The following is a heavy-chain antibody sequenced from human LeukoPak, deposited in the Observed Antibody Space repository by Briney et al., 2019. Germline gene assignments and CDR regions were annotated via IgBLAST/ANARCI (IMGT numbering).Heavy chain of an antibody. Sequence: PGGSLRLSCAASGFTLGSYWMSWVRQASGKGLEWVANIKQDGSDKYYVDSVKGRFTVSRDNAQNSLYLQINSLRAEDTAVYYCVRVGRSAFDIWGQGTMVTVSS. CDR1: GFTLGSYW. J-gene: IGHJ3*02. V-gene: IGHV3-7*01. CDR2: IKQDGSDK. CDR3: VRVGRSAFDI.